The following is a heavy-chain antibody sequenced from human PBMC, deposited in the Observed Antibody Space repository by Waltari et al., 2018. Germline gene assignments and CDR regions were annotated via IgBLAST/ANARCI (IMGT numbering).Heavy chain of an antibody. CDR2: IYYSGST. CDR3: ARGRSWYEAKHFDY. D-gene: IGHD6-13*01. V-gene: IGHV4-31*03. CDR1: GGSIRSGGYY. J-gene: IGHJ4*02. Sequence: QVQLQESGPGLVKPSKTLSRTCTVSGGSIRSGGYYWSWIRQHPGKGLEWIGYIYYSGSTYYNPSLKSRVTISVDTSKNQFSLKLSSVTAADTAVYYCARGRSWYEAKHFDYWGQGTLVTVSS.